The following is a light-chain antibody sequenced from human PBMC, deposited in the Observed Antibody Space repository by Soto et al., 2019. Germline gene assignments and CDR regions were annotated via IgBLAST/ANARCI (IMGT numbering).Light chain of an antibody. CDR1: QPITNY. Sequence: DIQMTQSPSSLSASVGDRVTITCRASQPITNYLNWYQQKPGKAPKLLIYAASSLRSGVPSRFSGSGSGTNFTLTISSLQAEEFATYYCQQSYRTPFTFGQGSKLEIK. CDR3: QQSYRTPFT. CDR2: AAS. V-gene: IGKV1-39*01. J-gene: IGKJ2*01.